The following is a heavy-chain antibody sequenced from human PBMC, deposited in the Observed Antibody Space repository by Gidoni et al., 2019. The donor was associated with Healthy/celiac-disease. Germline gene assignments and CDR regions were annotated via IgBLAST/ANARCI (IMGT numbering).Heavy chain of an antibody. Sequence: GGIIPIFGTANYAQKFQGRVTITADKSTSTAYMELCSLRSEDTAVYFCARRPYCSSTSCYRRDNYYMDVWGKGTTVTVSS. V-gene: IGHV1-69*06. CDR2: IIPIFGTA. CDR3: ARRPYCSSTSCYRRDNYYMDV. J-gene: IGHJ6*03. D-gene: IGHD2-2*01.